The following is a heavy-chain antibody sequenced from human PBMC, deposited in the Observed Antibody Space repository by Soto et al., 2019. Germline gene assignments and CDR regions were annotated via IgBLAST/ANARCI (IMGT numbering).Heavy chain of an antibody. CDR1: GASFSTNNW. V-gene: IGHV4-4*02. D-gene: IGHD6-13*01. Sequence: SETLSLTCPVSGASFSTNNWWSWVRQPPGKGLEWIGEVYHSGSTNCNPSLKSRVTISIDKSKNQFSLRLTSMTAADTAVYYCAVPGAGDFDYWSQGTLVTVSS. J-gene: IGHJ4*02. CDR2: VYHSGST. CDR3: AVPGAGDFDY.